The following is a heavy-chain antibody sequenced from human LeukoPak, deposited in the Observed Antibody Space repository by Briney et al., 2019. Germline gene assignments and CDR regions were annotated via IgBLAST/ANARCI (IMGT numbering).Heavy chain of an antibody. D-gene: IGHD4-23*01. J-gene: IGHJ4*02. V-gene: IGHV3-66*01. Sequence: PGGSLRLSCAASGFTVSSKFMSWVRQAPGKGPEWVSVIYTDGSTHYADSATGRFTISRDNSKNTLYLQMNSLRAEDTAVYYCAKDVVTIPFDYWGQGTLVTVSS. CDR2: IYTDGST. CDR3: AKDVVTIPFDY. CDR1: GFTVSSKF.